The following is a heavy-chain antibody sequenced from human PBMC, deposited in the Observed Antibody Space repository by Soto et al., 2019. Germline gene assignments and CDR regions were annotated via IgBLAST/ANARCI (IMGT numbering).Heavy chain of an antibody. CDR3: ATSSGWANDAFDF. D-gene: IGHD6-19*01. CDR2: ISGSGGST. J-gene: IGHJ3*01. CDR1: GSTFSSYA. Sequence: GGSLRLSCAASGSTFSSYAMSWVRQAPGKGLEWVSAISGSGGSTYYADSVKGRFTISRDNSKNTLYLQMNSLRAEDTAVYYCATSSGWANDAFDFWGQGTMVTVSS. V-gene: IGHV3-23*01.